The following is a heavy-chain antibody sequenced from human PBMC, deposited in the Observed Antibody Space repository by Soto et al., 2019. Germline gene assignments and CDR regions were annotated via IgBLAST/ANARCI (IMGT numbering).Heavy chain of an antibody. CDR3: AQGANFYGIFQS. Sequence: PGGSLRLSCAASGFTFSSYGMHWVRQAPGKGLEWVSTIKPGGDKTYDPDSVKGRFTISRDNSKDTLYLQMDSLRADDTAVYYCAQGANFYGIFQSWGQGTLVTVSS. CDR2: IKPGGDKT. CDR1: GFTFSSYG. V-gene: IGHV3-23*01. D-gene: IGHD4-17*01. J-gene: IGHJ5*02.